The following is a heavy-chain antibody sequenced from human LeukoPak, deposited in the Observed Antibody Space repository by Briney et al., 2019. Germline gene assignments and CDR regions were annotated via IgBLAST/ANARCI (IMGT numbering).Heavy chain of an antibody. Sequence: PSETLSLTCAVYGGSFSGCYWSWIRQPPGKGLEWIGEINHSGSTNYNPSLKSRVTISVDTSKNQFSLKLSSVTAADTAVYYCARKPAVAADSTSFDYWGQGTLVTVSS. D-gene: IGHD6-19*01. J-gene: IGHJ4*02. CDR2: INHSGST. CDR1: GGSFSGCY. CDR3: ARKPAVAADSTSFDY. V-gene: IGHV4-34*01.